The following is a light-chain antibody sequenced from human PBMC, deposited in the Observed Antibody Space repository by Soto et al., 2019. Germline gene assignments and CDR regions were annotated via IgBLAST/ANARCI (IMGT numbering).Light chain of an antibody. CDR3: QQYNNWPIT. CDR1: QSIRSL. CDR2: GAS. J-gene: IGKJ5*01. Sequence: VITQSPATLSVSPGERATLSCRAAQSIRSLLAWYQHKPGQAPRLLIYGASTRATATPARFTGSGSGTEFTPTISSLQSEDFAVYYCQQYNNWPITFGPGTRLEI. V-gene: IGKV3-15*01.